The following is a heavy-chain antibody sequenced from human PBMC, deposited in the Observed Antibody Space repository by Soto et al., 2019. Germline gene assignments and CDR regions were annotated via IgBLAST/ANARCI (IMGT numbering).Heavy chain of an antibody. V-gene: IGHV4-34*01. CDR2: INHSGST. D-gene: IGHD3-10*01. J-gene: IGHJ6*02. CDR3: ASSYYGSGRRYYYYGMDV. Sequence: PSETLSLTCAVYGGSFSGYYWSWIRQPPGKGLEWIGEINHSGSTNYNPSLKSRVTISVDTSKNQFSLKLSSVTAADTAVYYCASSYYGSGRRYYYYGMDVWGQGTTVTVS. CDR1: GGSFSGYY.